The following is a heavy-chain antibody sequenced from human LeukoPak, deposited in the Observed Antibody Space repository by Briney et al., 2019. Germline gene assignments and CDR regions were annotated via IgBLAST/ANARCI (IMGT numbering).Heavy chain of an antibody. Sequence: PSETLSLTCTVSGGSISGYFWSWIRQPAGKGLEWIGRIYSSGSNNYNPSLKSRVTMSLDTSKNHFSLNLSSVTAADTAVYYCARGRPAWGPVEYSGYHYEFDYWGQGTLVTVSS. J-gene: IGHJ4*02. CDR2: IYSSGSN. CDR1: GGSISGYF. CDR3: ARGRPAWGPVEYSGYHYEFDY. V-gene: IGHV4-4*07. D-gene: IGHD5-12*01.